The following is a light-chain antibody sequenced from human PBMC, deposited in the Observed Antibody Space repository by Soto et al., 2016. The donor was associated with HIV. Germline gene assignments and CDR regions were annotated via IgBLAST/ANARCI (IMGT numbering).Light chain of an antibody. V-gene: IGKV1-5*03. CDR1: HSIDAW. CDR3: QHRDT. CDR2: RTS. J-gene: IGKJ2*01. Sequence: DIQMTQSPSTLSASVGDRVTITCRASHSIDAWLAWYQQKPGKAPKLLIYRTSNLESGVPSRFSGSGSGTGFTLVISSLLPDDSATYYCQHRDTFGQGTKLEI.